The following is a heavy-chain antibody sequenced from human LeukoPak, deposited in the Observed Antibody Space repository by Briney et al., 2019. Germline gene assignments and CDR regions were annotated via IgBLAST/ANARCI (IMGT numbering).Heavy chain of an antibody. CDR3: ARDGTTSIAARLSDYYYYGMDV. J-gene: IGHJ6*02. D-gene: IGHD6-6*01. Sequence: SETLSLTCTVSGGSISSYYWSWIRQPPGKGLEWIGYIYYSGSTNYNPSLKSRVTIPVGTSKNQFSLKLSSVTAADTAVYYCARDGTTSIAARLSDYYYYGMDVWGQGTTVTVSS. CDR2: IYYSGST. V-gene: IGHV4-59*12. CDR1: GGSISSYY.